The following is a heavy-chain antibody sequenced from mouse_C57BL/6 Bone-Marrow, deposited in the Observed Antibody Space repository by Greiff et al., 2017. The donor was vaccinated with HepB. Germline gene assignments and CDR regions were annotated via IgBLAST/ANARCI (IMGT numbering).Heavy chain of an antibody. J-gene: IGHJ1*03. D-gene: IGHD1-1*01. CDR2: IDPSDSYT. CDR3: AREGGYLLRYFDI. CDR1: GYTFTSYW. V-gene: IGHV1-69*01. Sequence: QVQLQQPGAELVMPGASVKLSCKASGYTFTSYWMHWVKQRPGQGLEWIGEIDPSDSYTNYNQKFKGKATLTVDKSSSTAYVQLSSLTSEDSAVFYCAREGGYLLRYFDIWGTGTTVTVSS.